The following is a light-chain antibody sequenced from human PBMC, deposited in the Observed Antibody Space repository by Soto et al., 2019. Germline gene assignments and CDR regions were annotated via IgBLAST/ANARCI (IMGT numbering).Light chain of an antibody. CDR3: QLANDFPIF. CDR1: QGISRW. V-gene: IGKV1D-12*01. CDR2: ATS. Sequence: DIQLTQSPSSVSAFVGDRVTITCRASQGISRWLACYQQKPGKAHKLPIYATSIVQSGVPSRFSGSGFRTDSSLTTSSLLPVDFAACYCQLANDFPIFFGQETRLESK. J-gene: IGKJ5*01.